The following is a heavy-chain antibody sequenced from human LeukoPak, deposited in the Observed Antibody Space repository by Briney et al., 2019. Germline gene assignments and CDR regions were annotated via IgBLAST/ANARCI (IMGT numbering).Heavy chain of an antibody. CDR1: GGSLSDYY. Sequence: KISETLSLTCAVYGGSLSDYYWSWVRQSPGKGLEWIGEISHRGRTYYNLSLKSRVTISIDTSKNQFSLKVSSVTAADTAVYYCARLPGYYDSSGYYFGYWGQGTLVTVSS. V-gene: IGHV4-34*01. D-gene: IGHD3-22*01. CDR2: ISHRGRT. CDR3: ARLPGYYDSSGYYFGY. J-gene: IGHJ4*02.